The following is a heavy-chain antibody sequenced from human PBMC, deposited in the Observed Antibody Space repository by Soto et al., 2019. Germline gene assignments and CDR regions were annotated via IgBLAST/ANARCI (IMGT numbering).Heavy chain of an antibody. Sequence: GGSLRLSCAASGFTFSSYGMHWVRQAPGKGLEWVAVISYDGSNKYYADSVKGRFTISRDNSKNTLYLQMNSLRAEDTAVYYCAKDIFIKEVSSYGYESPDYWGQGTLVTVSS. CDR1: GFTFSSYG. V-gene: IGHV3-30*18. CDR2: ISYDGSNK. J-gene: IGHJ4*02. CDR3: AKDIFIKEVSSYGYESPDY. D-gene: IGHD5-18*01.